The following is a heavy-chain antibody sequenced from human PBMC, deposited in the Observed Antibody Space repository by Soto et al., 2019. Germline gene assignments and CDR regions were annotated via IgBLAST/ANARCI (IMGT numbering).Heavy chain of an antibody. J-gene: IGHJ4*02. CDR2: ISGSGGST. V-gene: IGHV3-23*01. D-gene: IGHD3-16*02. CDR1: GFTFSSYA. CDR3: AKDEYYDYIWGSYRYVY. Sequence: GGSLRLSCAASGFTFSSYAMSWVRQAPGKGLEWVSAISGSGGSTYYADSVKGRFTISRDNSKNTLYLQMNSLRAEDTAVYYCAKDEYYDYIWGSYRYVYWGQGTLVTVSS.